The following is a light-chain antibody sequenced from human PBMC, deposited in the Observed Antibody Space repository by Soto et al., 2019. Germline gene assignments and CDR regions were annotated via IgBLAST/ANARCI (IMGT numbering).Light chain of an antibody. CDR3: SSYTSSSTLDV. CDR2: DVS. V-gene: IGLV2-14*01. J-gene: IGLJ1*01. CDR1: SSDVGGYNY. Sequence: QSALTQPASVSGSPGQSITISCTGTSSDVGGYNYVSWYQQHPGKAPNLMIYDVSNRPSGVSNRFSGSKSGNTASLTISGLQADDEADYYCSSYTSSSTLDVFGTGTKVTVL.